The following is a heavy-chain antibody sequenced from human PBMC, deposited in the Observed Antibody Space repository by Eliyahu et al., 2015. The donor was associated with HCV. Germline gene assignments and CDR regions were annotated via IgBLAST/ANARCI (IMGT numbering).Heavy chain of an antibody. D-gene: IGHD6-6*01. J-gene: IGHJ5*02. CDR3: ARVPRLVYWFDP. V-gene: IGHV4-31*03. Sequence: QVQLQESGPGLVKPSQTLSLTCTVSGXSISSGGYYWSWIRQHPGKGLEWIGYIYYSGSTYYNPSLKSRVTISLDTSKSQFSLKLSSVTAADTAVYYCARVPRLVYWFDPWGQGTLVTVSS. CDR1: GXSISSGGYY. CDR2: IYYSGST.